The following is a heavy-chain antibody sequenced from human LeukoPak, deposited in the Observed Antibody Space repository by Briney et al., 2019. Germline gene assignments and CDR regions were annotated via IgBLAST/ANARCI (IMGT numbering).Heavy chain of an antibody. CDR2: ISYDGSNK. CDR1: GFTFSSYA. J-gene: IGHJ4*02. Sequence: PGGSLRLSCAASGFTFSSYAMHWVRQAPGKGLEWVAVISYDGSNKYYADSVKGRFTISRDNSKNTLYLQMNSLRAEDTAVYYCARESKATISYYFDYWGQGTLVTVSS. D-gene: IGHD1-14*01. CDR3: ARESKATISYYFDY. V-gene: IGHV3-30-3*01.